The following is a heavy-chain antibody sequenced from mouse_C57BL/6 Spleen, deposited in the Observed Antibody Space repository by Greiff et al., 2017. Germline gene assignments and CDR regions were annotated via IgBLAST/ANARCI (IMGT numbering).Heavy chain of an antibody. CDR2: ISSGSSTI. J-gene: IGHJ4*01. V-gene: IGHV5-17*01. CDR1: GFTFSDYG. Sequence: EVQVVESGGGLVKPGGSLKLSCAASGFTFSDYGMHWVRQAPEKGLEWVAYISSGSSTIYYADTVKGRFTISRDNAKNTLFLQMTSLRSEDTAMYYCAKVVATPMDYWGQGTSVTVSS. CDR3: AKVVATPMDY. D-gene: IGHD1-1*01.